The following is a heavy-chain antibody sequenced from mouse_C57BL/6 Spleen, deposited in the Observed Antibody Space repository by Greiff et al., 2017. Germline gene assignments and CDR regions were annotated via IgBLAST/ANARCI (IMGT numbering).Heavy chain of an antibody. D-gene: IGHD2-4*01. CDR2: IYPGSGST. CDR3: ARNDYDEGGYAMDY. V-gene: IGHV1-55*01. CDR1: GYTFTSYW. Sequence: VQLQQPGAELVKPGASVKMSCKASGYTFTSYWITWAKQRPGQGLEWIGDIYPGSGSTNYNEKFKSKATLTVDTSSSTAYMQLSSLTSEDSAVYYCARNDYDEGGYAMDYWGQGTSVTVSS. J-gene: IGHJ4*01.